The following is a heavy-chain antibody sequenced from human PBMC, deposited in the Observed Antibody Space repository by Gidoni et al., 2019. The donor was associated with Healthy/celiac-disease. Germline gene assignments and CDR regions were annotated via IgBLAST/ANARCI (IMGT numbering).Heavy chain of an antibody. CDR2: IYYSGST. Sequence: QVQLQESCTGLVKPSQTQSLTFTVSGGSISRGGYYWSWIRQPPGKGLDWIGYIYYSGSTYYNPTLQSPVTISVETCKNQCSLNLGAVTAGDSAVYYCARVWGGATTIFDYWGQGTLVTVSS. J-gene: IGHJ4*02. CDR1: GGSISRGGYY. V-gene: IGHV4-31*01. CDR3: ARVWGGATTIFDY. D-gene: IGHD3-16*01.